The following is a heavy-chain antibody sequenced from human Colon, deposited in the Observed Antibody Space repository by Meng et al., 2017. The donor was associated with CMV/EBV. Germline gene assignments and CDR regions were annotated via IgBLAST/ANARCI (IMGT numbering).Heavy chain of an antibody. D-gene: IGHD3-3*01. CDR3: AKDIGARPHDFWSGYYTDYYYGMDV. V-gene: IGHV3-9*01. J-gene: IGHJ6*02. CDR2: ISWNSGSI. Sequence: GGSLRLSCAASGFTFSSYEMNWVRQAPGKGLDWVSGISWNSGSIGYADSVKGRFTISRDNAKNSLYLQMNSLRAEDTALYYCAKDIGARPHDFWSGYYTDYYYGMDVWGQGTTVTVSS. CDR1: GFTFSSYE.